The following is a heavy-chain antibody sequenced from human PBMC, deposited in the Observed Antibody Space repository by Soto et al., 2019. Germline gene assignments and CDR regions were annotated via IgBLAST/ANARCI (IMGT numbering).Heavy chain of an antibody. CDR1: GYTFTSYY. D-gene: IGHD7-27*01. J-gene: IGHJ6*02. CDR2: INPSGGST. Sequence: ASVKVSCKASGYTFTSYYMHWVRQAPGQGLEWMGIINPSGGSTSYAQKFQGRVTMTRDTSTSTVYMELSSLRSEDTAVYYCARAVSNARYYYYGMDVWGQGTTVTVSS. CDR3: ARAVSNARYYYYGMDV. V-gene: IGHV1-46*01.